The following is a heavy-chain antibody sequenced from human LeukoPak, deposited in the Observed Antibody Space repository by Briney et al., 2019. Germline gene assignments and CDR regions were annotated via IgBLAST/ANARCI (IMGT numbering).Heavy chain of an antibody. V-gene: IGHV4-39*01. CDR1: GGSISSSSYY. J-gene: IGHJ4*02. Sequence: SETLSLTCTVSGGSISSSSYYWGWIRQHPGKGLEWIGSIYYSGSTYYNPSLKSRVTISVDTSKNQFSLKLSSVTAADTAVYYCARLRYSSPCYWGQGTLVTVSS. CDR2: IYYSGST. D-gene: IGHD6-13*01. CDR3: ARLRYSSPCY.